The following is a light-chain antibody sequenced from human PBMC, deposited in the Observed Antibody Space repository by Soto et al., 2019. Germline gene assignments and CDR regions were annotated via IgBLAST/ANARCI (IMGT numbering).Light chain of an antibody. CDR3: TAWDGSLNNVL. J-gene: IGLJ2*01. CDR1: GSSIGTNT. CDR2: GNN. V-gene: IGLV1-44*01. Sequence: QSVLTQPPSASGTPGQRVTISCSGSGSSIGTNTVNWYRQLPVTAPKLLIYGNNQRPSGVPDRFSGSKSGTSASLAISGLRSEDEAEYYCTAWDGSLNNVLFGGGTKVTVL.